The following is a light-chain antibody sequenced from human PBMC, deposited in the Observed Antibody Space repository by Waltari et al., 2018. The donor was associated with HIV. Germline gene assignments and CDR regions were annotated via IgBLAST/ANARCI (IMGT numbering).Light chain of an antibody. CDR2: EDT. J-gene: IGLJ1*01. CDR1: SSDVGGYSL. CDR3: CSYGGFTTYV. Sequence: QSALTQPASVSGSLGQSLTLPCIGPSSDVGGYSLVSWYQHHPGQAPQLLIFEDTERPSGVSNRFSASKSGTTASLTISGLLAEDAADYYCCSYGGFTTYVFGSGTKVTVL. V-gene: IGLV2-23*01.